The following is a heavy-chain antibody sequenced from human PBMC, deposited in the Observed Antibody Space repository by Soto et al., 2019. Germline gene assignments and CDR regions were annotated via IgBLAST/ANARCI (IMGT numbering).Heavy chain of an antibody. CDR3: ARTYGSSPSCHHNWLAL. CDR1: GYTFATYW. D-gene: IGHD3-10*01. CDR2: IYPADSET. Sequence: PGESLKISCKGSGYTFATYWIAWVRQMPGKGLEWMGIIYPADSETKYSPSFQGQVTISADKSIKTAYLQWSSLKASDTAMYYCARTYGSSPSCHHNWLALWGQGTLVTGSS. V-gene: IGHV5-51*01. J-gene: IGHJ5*02.